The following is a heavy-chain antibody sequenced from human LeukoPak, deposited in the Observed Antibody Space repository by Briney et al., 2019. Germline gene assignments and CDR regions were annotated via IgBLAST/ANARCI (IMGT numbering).Heavy chain of an antibody. CDR3: AKDHLGGWYNFYGMDV. J-gene: IGHJ6*02. V-gene: IGHV3-43*02. CDR1: GFTFDDYA. D-gene: IGHD6-19*01. Sequence: PGGSLRLSCAASGFTFDDYAMHWVRQAPGKGLEWVSLISGDGGSTYYADSVKGRFTISRDNSKNSLYLQTNSLRTEDTALYYCAKDHLGGWYNFYGMDVWGQGTTVTVSS. CDR2: ISGDGGST.